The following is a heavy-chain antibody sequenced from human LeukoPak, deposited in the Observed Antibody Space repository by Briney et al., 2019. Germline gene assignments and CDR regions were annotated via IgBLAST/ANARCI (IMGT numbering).Heavy chain of an antibody. CDR3: ARNLPMLF. CDR2: TYSDSST. J-gene: IGHJ4*02. CDR1: GFTVSSNY. V-gene: IGHV3-53*01. D-gene: IGHD3-10*02. Sequence: GGSLRLSCAASGFTVSSNYMSWVRQAPGKGLEWVSVTYSDSSTYYADSVKGRFTISRDKSKNTLYLQMNSLRAEDTAMYYCARNLPMLFGGQGTLVTVSS.